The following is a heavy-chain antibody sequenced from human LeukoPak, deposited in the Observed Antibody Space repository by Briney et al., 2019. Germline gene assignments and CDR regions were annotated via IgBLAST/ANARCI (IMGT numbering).Heavy chain of an antibody. CDR3: TRESGAFSPFGF. Sequence: SETLSLTCAVSGGSITTTNWWSWVRQPPGKGLEWIGEVHLSGATNYNPSLESRVSMSIDKSKNHLSLEVTSVTAADTAIYYCTRESGAFSPFGFSGQGALLTVSS. CDR2: VHLSGAT. V-gene: IGHV4-4*02. J-gene: IGHJ4*02. CDR1: GGSITTTNW. D-gene: IGHD1-26*01.